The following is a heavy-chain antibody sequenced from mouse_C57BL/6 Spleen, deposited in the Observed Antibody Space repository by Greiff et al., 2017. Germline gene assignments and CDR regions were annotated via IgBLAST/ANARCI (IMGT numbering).Heavy chain of an antibody. D-gene: IGHD1-1*01. J-gene: IGHJ3*01. CDR2: INPNYGTT. CDR1: GYSFTDYN. Sequence: EVKLQESGPELVKPGASVKISCKASGYSFTDYNMNWVKQSNGKSLEWIGVINPNYGTTSYNQKFKGKATLTVDQSSSTAYMQLNSLTSEDSAVYYCARSPLTTVEGGFAYWGQGTLVTVSA. V-gene: IGHV1-39*01. CDR3: ARSPLTTVEGGFAY.